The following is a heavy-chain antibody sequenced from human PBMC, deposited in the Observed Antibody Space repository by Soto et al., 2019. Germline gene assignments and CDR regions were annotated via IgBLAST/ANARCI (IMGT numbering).Heavy chain of an antibody. Sequence: GGSLRLSCAASGFTFSSYGMHWVRQAPGKGLEWVAVIWYDGSNKYYADSVKGRFTISRDNSKNTLYLQMNSLRAEDTAVYYCARDQAVAGKRAHLSYYYYGMDVWGQGTTVTVSS. J-gene: IGHJ6*02. CDR2: IWYDGSNK. D-gene: IGHD6-19*01. CDR3: ARDQAVAGKRAHLSYYYYGMDV. V-gene: IGHV3-33*01. CDR1: GFTFSSYG.